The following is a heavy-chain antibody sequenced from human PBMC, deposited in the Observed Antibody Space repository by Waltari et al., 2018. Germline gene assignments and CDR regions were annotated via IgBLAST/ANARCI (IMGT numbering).Heavy chain of an antibody. V-gene: IGHV4-4*02. CDR2: VCHSGST. J-gene: IGHJ4*02. CDR1: GGSISTTNC. Sequence: QVQLQESGPGLVKPSGTLSLACAVSGGSISTTNCCSWVRQSPGKGLEWIGGVCHSGSTSYKPSLRSRVSISLEKSKNQFSLNLSSVTAADTAIYYCAMWQLPLRNFASWGQGTLVTVSS. CDR3: AMWQLPLRNFAS. D-gene: IGHD1-7*01.